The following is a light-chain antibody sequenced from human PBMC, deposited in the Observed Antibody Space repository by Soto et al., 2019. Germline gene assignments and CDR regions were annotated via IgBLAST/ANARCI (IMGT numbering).Light chain of an antibody. CDR3: QQYDSSWT. CDR2: DAS. V-gene: IGKV3-20*01. J-gene: IGKJ1*01. CDR1: QSVSSY. Sequence: EIVFRQSPATLSFSPGERATLSFRASQSVSSYLAWYQQKPGQAPRLLIYDASSRATGIPDRFSGSGSGTDFTLTISRLEPEDFAVYYCQQYDSSWTFGQGTKVDIK.